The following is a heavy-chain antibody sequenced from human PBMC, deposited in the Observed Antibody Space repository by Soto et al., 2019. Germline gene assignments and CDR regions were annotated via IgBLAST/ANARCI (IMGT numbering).Heavy chain of an antibody. J-gene: IGHJ4*02. Sequence: QLVESGGGMVPPGKSLRLSCTGSGFNFGNFAVHWVRQTPVKGLEWVAVISSHGRHQYYSDSVKGRFTISRDNSNNTVHLQLSSLRLEDTAVYYCAKDQGSSGWEYFDHWGQGTLVTVSS. V-gene: IGHV3-30*18. CDR1: GFNFGNFA. D-gene: IGHD6-19*01. CDR3: AKDQGSSGWEYFDH. CDR2: ISSHGRHQ.